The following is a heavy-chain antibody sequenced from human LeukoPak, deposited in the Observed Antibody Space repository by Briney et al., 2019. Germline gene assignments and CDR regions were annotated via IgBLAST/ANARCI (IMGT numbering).Heavy chain of an antibody. Sequence: GGSLRLSCAASGFTFSSYAMSWVRQAPGKGLEWVSAISGSGGNTYYADSVKGRFTISRDNSKNTLYLQMNSLRAEDTAVYYCAKDGPYGYSYGIRDFDYWGQGTLVTVSS. V-gene: IGHV3-23*01. CDR1: GFTFSSYA. CDR2: ISGSGGNT. D-gene: IGHD5-18*01. CDR3: AKDGPYGYSYGIRDFDY. J-gene: IGHJ4*02.